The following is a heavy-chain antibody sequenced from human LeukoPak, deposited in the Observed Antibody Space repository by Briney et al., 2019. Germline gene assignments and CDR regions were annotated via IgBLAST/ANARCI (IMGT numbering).Heavy chain of an antibody. CDR2: IDNNGVET. Sequence: GGSLRLSCVASGFTFNKYWMHWVRQIPGEGLVWVSRIDNNGVETVYADSVKGRFTISRDNAKNTLYLQMNSLRVEDTALYYCARDRPHNWFDPWGQGTLVTVSS. V-gene: IGHV3-74*01. CDR1: GFTFNKYW. J-gene: IGHJ5*02. CDR3: ARDRPHNWFDP.